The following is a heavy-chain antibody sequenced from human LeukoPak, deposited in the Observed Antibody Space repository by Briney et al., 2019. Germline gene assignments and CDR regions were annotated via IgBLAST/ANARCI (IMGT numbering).Heavy chain of an antibody. CDR1: GGSISNYY. CDR2: VYYSGST. Sequence: TSETLSLTCTVSGGSISNYYWSWIRQPPGKGLEWIGYVYYSGSTNYNPSLKSRVSMSVDTSKKQISLKLISVTAADTAVYFCAKEAAAGFDYWGQGILVTVSS. CDR3: AKEAAAGFDY. V-gene: IGHV4-59*01. J-gene: IGHJ4*02. D-gene: IGHD6-13*01.